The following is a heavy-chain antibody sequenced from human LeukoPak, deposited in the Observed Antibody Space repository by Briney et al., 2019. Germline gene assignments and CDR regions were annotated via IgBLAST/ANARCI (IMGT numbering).Heavy chain of an antibody. D-gene: IGHD2-2*01. CDR2: ISAYNGNT. V-gene: IGHV1-18*01. CDR3: ARTVVVPAAITDYYYYYYMDV. Sequence: ASVKVSCKASGYTFTSYGISWVRQAPGQGLEWMGWISAYNGNTNYAQKLQGRVTMTTDTSTSTAYMELRSLRSDDTAVYYCARTVVVPAAITDYYYYYYMDVWGKGTTVTVSS. J-gene: IGHJ6*03. CDR1: GYTFTSYG.